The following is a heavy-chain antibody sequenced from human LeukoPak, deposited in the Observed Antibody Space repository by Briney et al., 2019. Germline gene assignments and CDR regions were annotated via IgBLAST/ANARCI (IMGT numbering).Heavy chain of an antibody. CDR2: SSSSSSTI. Sequence: WGALRLSRAASGFTFSRYRMNWVRQAPRKGLEWVSYSSSSSSTIYYADYVKGRFTISRDNAKNSLYLQMNSLRDEDTAVYYCARDKWGAAAGTFDIWGQGTMVTVSS. J-gene: IGHJ3*02. V-gene: IGHV3-48*02. CDR3: ARDKWGAAAGTFDI. CDR1: GFTFSRYR. D-gene: IGHD6-13*01.